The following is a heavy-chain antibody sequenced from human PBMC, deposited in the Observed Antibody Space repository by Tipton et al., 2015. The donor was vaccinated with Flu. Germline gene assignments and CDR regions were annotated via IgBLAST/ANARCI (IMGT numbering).Heavy chain of an antibody. V-gene: IGHV1-18*01. CDR3: ARTPTYYYDSSGYYHFDY. D-gene: IGHD3-22*01. J-gene: IGHJ4*02. CDR1: GYTFTSYG. CDR2: ISAYNGNT. Sequence: QLVQSGAEVKKPGASVKVSCKASGYTFTSYGISWVRQAPGQGLEWMGWISAYNGNTNYAQKLQGRVTMTTDTSTSTAYMELRSLRSDDTAVYYCARTPTYYYDSSGYYHFDYWGQGTLVTVSS.